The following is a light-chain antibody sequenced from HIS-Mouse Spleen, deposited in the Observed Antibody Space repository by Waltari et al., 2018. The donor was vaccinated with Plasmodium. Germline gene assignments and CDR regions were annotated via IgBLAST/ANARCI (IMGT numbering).Light chain of an antibody. CDR2: SNN. CDR1: SSNIGSNT. J-gene: IGLJ3*02. CDR3: AAWDDSLNGPV. V-gene: IGLV1-44*01. Sequence: QSVLTQPPSASGTPGQRVTISCSGSSSNIGSNTVNWYQQLPGTAPKLLTYSNNHRTSGVPDRFSGAKPGTSASLAISGLQSEDEADYYCAAWDDSLNGPVFGGGTKLTVL.